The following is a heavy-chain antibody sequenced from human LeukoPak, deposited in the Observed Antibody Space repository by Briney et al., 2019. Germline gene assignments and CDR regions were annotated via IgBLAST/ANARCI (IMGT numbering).Heavy chain of an antibody. CDR1: GFPFSSHG. Sequence: GGSLRLSCAASGFPFSSHGTHWVRQAPGKGLEWVAFIRNVGSDKYYADSVKGRFSISRDNSKYTLNLEMNSLGDEDMAVYYCARDFNWGFDYWGQGTLVSVSS. D-gene: IGHD7-27*01. J-gene: IGHJ4*02. CDR3: ARDFNWGFDY. CDR2: IRNVGSDK. V-gene: IGHV3-30*02.